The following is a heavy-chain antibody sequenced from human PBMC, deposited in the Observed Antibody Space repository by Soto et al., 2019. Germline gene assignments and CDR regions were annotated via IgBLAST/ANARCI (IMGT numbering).Heavy chain of an antibody. CDR2: IIPIFGTA. J-gene: IGHJ6*02. Sequence: QVQLVQSGAEVKKPGSSVKVSCKSSGGTFSTYAISWVRQAPGQGLEWMGGIIPIFGTANYEQKFQGRVTITADESTTTGDMEVISLRSEDTAVYYCARDEMVVATGSRTWHYYYGMDVWGQGTTVTVSS. CDR3: ARDEMVVATGSRTWHYYYGMDV. V-gene: IGHV1-69*12. D-gene: IGHD2-15*01. CDR1: GGTFSTYA.